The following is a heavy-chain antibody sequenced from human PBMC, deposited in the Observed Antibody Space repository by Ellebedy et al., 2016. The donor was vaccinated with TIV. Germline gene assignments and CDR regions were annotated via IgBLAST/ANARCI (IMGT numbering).Heavy chain of an antibody. CDR2: IIPIFGTA. Sequence: SVKVSXXASGGTFSSYAISWVRQAPGQGLEWMGGIIPIFGTANYAQKFQGRVTITADESTSTAYMELSSLRSEDTAVYYCARADGSYQIDYFDYWGQGTLVTVSS. D-gene: IGHD1-26*01. CDR3: ARADGSYQIDYFDY. CDR1: GGTFSSYA. V-gene: IGHV1-69*13. J-gene: IGHJ4*02.